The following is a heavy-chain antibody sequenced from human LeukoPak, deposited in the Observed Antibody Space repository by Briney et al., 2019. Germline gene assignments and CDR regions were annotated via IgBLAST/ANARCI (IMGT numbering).Heavy chain of an antibody. CDR3: AKAPDRWLVVAFDI. J-gene: IGHJ3*02. Sequence: GGSLRLSCAASGFTFTNSAMSWVRQAPGKGLEWVSAISGSGGTTYYADSVKGRFTISRDNSKNTVYLQMNSLRAEDTAVYYCAKAPDRWLVVAFDIWGQGTMVTVSS. D-gene: IGHD6-19*01. CDR2: ISGSGGTT. CDR1: GFTFTNSA. V-gene: IGHV3-23*01.